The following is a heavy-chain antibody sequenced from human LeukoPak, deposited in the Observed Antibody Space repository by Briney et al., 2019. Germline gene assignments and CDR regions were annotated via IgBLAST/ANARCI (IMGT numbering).Heavy chain of an antibody. D-gene: IGHD3-22*01. CDR1: GFTFNKNSM. CDR3: ARTNDYDSSGYYSWDYYYYMDV. CDR2: IYHSGRT. V-gene: IGHV4-38-2*01. J-gene: IGHJ6*03. Sequence: GSLRLSCAASGFTFNKNSMNWVRQPPGKGLEWIGSIYHSGRTYYNPSLKSLVTISGGTSKNQFSLKLSSVTAADTAVYYCARTNDYDSSGYYSWDYYYYMDVWGKGTTVTVS.